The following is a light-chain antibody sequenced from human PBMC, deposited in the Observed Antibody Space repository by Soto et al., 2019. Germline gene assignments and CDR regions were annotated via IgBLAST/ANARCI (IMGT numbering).Light chain of an antibody. Sequence: EIVLTQSPATLSLSPGERATLSCRASQSVSSYLAWYQQKPGQAPRLLIYEVSNRATGIPARFSGSGSGTDFTLTISSLEPEDFAVYYCQQRSKWPPTFGQGTKVEI. J-gene: IGKJ1*01. CDR3: QQRSKWPPT. V-gene: IGKV3-11*01. CDR2: EVS. CDR1: QSVSSY.